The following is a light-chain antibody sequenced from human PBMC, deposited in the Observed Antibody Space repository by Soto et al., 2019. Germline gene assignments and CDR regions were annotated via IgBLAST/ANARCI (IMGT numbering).Light chain of an antibody. CDR1: QGIGNA. J-gene: IGKJ1*01. Sequence: IHMTQSPSTLSASVGALVTISCRASQGIGNALGWYQQKPGKAPKVLIYGASNLQSGVPARFSGSGSGTDFTLAISSLQPEDSATYYCIQDSNYPWTFGQGTKVDIK. V-gene: IGKV1-6*01. CDR2: GAS. CDR3: IQDSNYPWT.